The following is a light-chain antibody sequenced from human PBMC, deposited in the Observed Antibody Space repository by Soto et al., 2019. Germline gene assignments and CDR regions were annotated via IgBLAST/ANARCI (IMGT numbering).Light chain of an antibody. CDR3: QASGFT. V-gene: IGKV3-15*01. Sequence: EIVMTQSPATLSVSPGERATLSCRASQSVSSNLAWYQQKPGQAPRLLIYGASTRATGIPARFSGSGSGAEFTLTISSLQSEGFAVYYCQASGFTFGPGTKVDIK. CDR2: GAS. CDR1: QSVSSN. J-gene: IGKJ3*01.